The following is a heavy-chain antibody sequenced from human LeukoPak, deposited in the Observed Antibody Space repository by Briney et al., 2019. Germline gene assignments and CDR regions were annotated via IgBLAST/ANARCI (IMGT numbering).Heavy chain of an antibody. V-gene: IGHV3-23*01. CDR2: ISNNGGYT. J-gene: IGHJ4*02. CDR3: AKQLGYCSDGSCYFPY. Sequence: PGGSLRLSCAASGFTFSSYAMSWVRQAPGQGLVWVSAISNNGGYTYYADSVQGRFTISRDNSKSTLCLQMSSLRAEDTAVYYCAKQLGYCSDGSCYFPYWGQGTLVTVSS. D-gene: IGHD2-15*01. CDR1: GFTFSSYA.